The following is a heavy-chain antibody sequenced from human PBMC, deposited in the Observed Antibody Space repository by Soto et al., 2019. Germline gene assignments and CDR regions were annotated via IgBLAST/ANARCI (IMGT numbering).Heavy chain of an antibody. Sequence: PSETLSLTYTVSGGSISSYYWSWIRQPPGKGLEWIGYIYYSGTTNYNPSLKSRVTTSVDTSKNQFSLKLSSVSAADTAVYYCARLNAGRFDYWGQGILVTVSS. V-gene: IGHV4-59*01. J-gene: IGHJ4*02. CDR1: GGSISSYY. CDR3: ARLNAGRFDY. CDR2: IYYSGTT.